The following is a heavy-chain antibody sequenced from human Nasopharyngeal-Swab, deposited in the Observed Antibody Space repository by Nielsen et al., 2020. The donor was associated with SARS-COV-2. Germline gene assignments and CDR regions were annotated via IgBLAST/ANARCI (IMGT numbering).Heavy chain of an antibody. D-gene: IGHD3-16*02. CDR2: INHKRGT. Sequence: REAPGRGLEWFGEINHKRGTNYNPSLESRVTVSLATSTSQLSLRLISVTAADTAVYYCARAHYDYIWGSYRSAFQDDAFDIWGQGTMVTVSS. J-gene: IGHJ3*02. CDR3: ARAHYDYIWGSYRSAFQDDAFDI. V-gene: IGHV4-34*01.